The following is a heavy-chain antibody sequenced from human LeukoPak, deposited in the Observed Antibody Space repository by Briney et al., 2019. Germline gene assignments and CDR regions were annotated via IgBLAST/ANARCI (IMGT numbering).Heavy chain of an antibody. D-gene: IGHD2-2*01. CDR1: GFVFSGYS. Sequence: GGSLRLSCAASGFVFSGYSITWVRQAPGKGLEWVSSISSSSSYIYYADSVKGRFTISRDNAKNSLYLQMNSLRAEDTAVYYCAREVPLGYCSSTSCRMDYYYYYGMDVWGQGTTVTVSS. J-gene: IGHJ6*02. CDR3: AREVPLGYCSSTSCRMDYYYYYGMDV. CDR2: ISSSSSYI. V-gene: IGHV3-21*01.